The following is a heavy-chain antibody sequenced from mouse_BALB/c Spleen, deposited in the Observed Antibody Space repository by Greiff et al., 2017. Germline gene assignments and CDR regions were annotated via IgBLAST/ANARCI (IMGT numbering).Heavy chain of an antibody. D-gene: IGHD1-1*01. V-gene: IGHV5-6*01. Sequence: EVQRVESGGDLVKPGGSLKLSCAASGFTFSSYGMSWVRQTPDKRLEWVATISSGGSYTYYPDSVKGRFTISRDNAKNTLYLQMSSLKSEDTAMYYCARHVLTTVVPKFAYWGQGTLVTVSA. CDR2: ISSGGSYT. J-gene: IGHJ3*01. CDR1: GFTFSSYG. CDR3: ARHVLTTVVPKFAY.